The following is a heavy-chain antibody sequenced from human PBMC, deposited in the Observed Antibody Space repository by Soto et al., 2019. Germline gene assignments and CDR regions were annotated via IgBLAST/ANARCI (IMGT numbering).Heavy chain of an antibody. J-gene: IGHJ6*02. V-gene: IGHV1-18*01. CDR1: GYIFTAYG. CDR3: ARSGWNSPYYAHGLDV. CDR2: ISPYNDNT. Sequence: ASVKVSCKASGYIFTAYGVTWVRQAQGQGLELLGWISPYNDNTHYGQNFQGRLTMTTELSTGTAYMELTSLRSDDTAVYYCARSGWNSPYYAHGLDVWGQGTTVTVYS. D-gene: IGHD6-19*01.